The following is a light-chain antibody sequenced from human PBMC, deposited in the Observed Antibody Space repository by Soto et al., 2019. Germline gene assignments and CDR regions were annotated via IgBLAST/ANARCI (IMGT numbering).Light chain of an antibody. V-gene: IGKV4-1*01. CDR3: QQYYDTPIT. Sequence: DIVMTQSPDSLAVSLGERATLNCKSSQSVLYSSNNKNYLAWYQQKPGHPPKLLIYWASTRESGVPDRFSGSGSGTDFTLTISSLQADDVAVYYCQQYYDTPITFGRGTRLEIK. CDR1: QSVLYSSNNKNY. J-gene: IGKJ5*01. CDR2: WAS.